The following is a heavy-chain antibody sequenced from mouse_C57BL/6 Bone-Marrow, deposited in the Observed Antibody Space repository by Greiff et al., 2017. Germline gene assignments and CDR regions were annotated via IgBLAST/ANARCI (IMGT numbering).Heavy chain of an antibody. D-gene: IGHD2-4*01. V-gene: IGHV1-69*01. Sequence: VQLQQPGAELVMPGASVKLSCKASGYTFTSYWMHWVKQRPGQGLEWIGEIDPSDSYTNYNQKFKGKSTLTVDKSSSTAYMQLSSLTSEDSAVYYCARKGLEYAMDYWGQGTSVTVSS. J-gene: IGHJ4*01. CDR1: GYTFTSYW. CDR2: IDPSDSYT. CDR3: ARKGLEYAMDY.